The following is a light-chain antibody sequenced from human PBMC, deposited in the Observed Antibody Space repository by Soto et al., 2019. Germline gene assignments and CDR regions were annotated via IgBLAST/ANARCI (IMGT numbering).Light chain of an antibody. CDR3: SSYTSSSTLCV. CDR2: EVR. J-gene: IGLJ1*01. CDR1: SSDVGGYNY. Sequence: QSVLTQPASVSGSPGQSITISCTGTSSDVGGYNYVSWYQQHPGKAPKLIIYEVRNRPSGVSNRFSGSKSGNRASLTISGLQAEDEADYYCSSYTSSSTLCVFGTGTKLTVL. V-gene: IGLV2-14*01.